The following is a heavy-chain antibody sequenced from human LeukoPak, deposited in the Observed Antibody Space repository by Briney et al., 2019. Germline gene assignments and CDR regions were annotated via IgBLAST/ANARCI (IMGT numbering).Heavy chain of an antibody. J-gene: IGHJ4*02. CDR1: GYTFTSYG. CDR3: ARDDEGNYYGSGSFDY. V-gene: IGHV1-3*01. Sequence: ASVKVSCKASGYTFTSYGISWVRQAPGQRLEWMGWINAGNGNTKYSQKFQGRVTITRDTSASTAYMELSSLRSEDTAVYYCARDDEGNYYGSGSFDYWGQGTLVTVSS. CDR2: INAGNGNT. D-gene: IGHD3-10*01.